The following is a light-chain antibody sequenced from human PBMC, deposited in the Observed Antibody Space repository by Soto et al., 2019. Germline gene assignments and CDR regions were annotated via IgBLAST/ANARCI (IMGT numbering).Light chain of an antibody. Sequence: QSVLTQPASVSGSPGQSITISCTGTSSDVGYYNHVSWYQQHPGKAPKLMIYDVTNRPSGVSNRFFGSKSGNTASLTISGLQAEDEADYYCSSYASSSTYVFGTGTK. J-gene: IGLJ1*01. V-gene: IGLV2-14*03. CDR2: DVT. CDR1: SSDVGYYNH. CDR3: SSYASSSTYV.